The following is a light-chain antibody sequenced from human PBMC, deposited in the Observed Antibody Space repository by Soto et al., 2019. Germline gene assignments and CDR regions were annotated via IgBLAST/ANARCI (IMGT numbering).Light chain of an antibody. Sequence: EVVLTQSPGTLSLSPGERVTLSRRASQSVSSSYLAWYQQKPGQAPRLLIYGASSRATGIPDRFSGGGSGTDFTLTISRLEPEDFAVYYCQQYGRSPYTFGQGTKLEIK. V-gene: IGKV3-20*01. CDR2: GAS. CDR3: QQYGRSPYT. CDR1: QSVSSSY. J-gene: IGKJ2*01.